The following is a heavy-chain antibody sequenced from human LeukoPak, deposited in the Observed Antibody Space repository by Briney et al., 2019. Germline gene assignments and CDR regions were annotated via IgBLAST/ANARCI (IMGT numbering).Heavy chain of an antibody. CDR1: GFTFATYW. CDR2: IKHDGREK. Sequence: GGSLGLSCAASGFTFATYWMAWVRQAPGKGLEWVAVIKHDGREKKSVDSVKGRFTVSRDNAKNSLYLQMNSLSAEDTAVYYCARDPGRGYDIWGQGTMVTVSS. D-gene: IGHD3-22*01. V-gene: IGHV3-7*01. CDR3: ARDPGRGYDI. J-gene: IGHJ3*02.